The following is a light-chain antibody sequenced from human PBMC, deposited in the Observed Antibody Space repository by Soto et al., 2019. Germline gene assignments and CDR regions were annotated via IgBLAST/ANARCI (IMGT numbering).Light chain of an antibody. V-gene: IGKV3-20*01. CDR1: QSVSIY. Sequence: EIVLTQSPATLSLSPGERATLSCRASQSVSIYLAWYQQKPGQAPRLLIYGASSRATGIPDRFSGSGSGTDFTLTIGRLEPEDFAVYYCQQYGSSPPTFGQGTKVDIK. J-gene: IGKJ1*01. CDR3: QQYGSSPPT. CDR2: GAS.